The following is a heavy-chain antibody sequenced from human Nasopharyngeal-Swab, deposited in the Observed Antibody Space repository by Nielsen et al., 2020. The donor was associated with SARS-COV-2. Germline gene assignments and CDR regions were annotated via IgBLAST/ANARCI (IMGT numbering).Heavy chain of an antibody. CDR2: IYYSGST. D-gene: IGHD1-26*01. V-gene: IGHV4-39*01. CDR1: GGSISSSSYY. J-gene: IGHJ4*02. CDR3: ARRVSRSGSYQYYFDY. Sequence: SETLSLTCTVSGGSISSSSYYWGWIRQPPGKGLEWIGSIYYSGSTYYNPSLKSRVTISVDTSKNQFSLKLSSVTAADTAVYYYARRVSRSGSYQYYFDYWGQGTLVTVSS.